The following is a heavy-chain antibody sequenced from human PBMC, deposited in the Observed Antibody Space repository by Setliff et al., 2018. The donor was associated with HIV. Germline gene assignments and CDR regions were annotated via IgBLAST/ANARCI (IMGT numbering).Heavy chain of an antibody. J-gene: IGHJ6*02. V-gene: IGHV3-21*01. CDR2: ISSTSSYI. Sequence: GGSLRLSCAASGFTFSRYSMNWVRQAPGKGLEWVSSISSTSSYIYYGDSLKGRFTVSRDNAKNSLFLQMNSLRAEDTAVYYCTRDSALESFRPFSYGSSFGMGVWGQGTTVTVS. CDR1: GFTFSRYS. D-gene: IGHD5-18*01. CDR3: TRDSALESFRPFSYGSSFGMGV.